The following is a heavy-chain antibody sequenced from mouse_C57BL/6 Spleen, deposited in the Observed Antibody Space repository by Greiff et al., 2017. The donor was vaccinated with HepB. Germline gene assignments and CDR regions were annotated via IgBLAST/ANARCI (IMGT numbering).Heavy chain of an antibody. CDR1: GYTFTDYE. V-gene: IGHV1-15*01. CDR2: IDPETGGT. CDR3: TRGDYLAMDY. Sequence: QVQLQQSGAELVRPGASVTLSCKASGYTFTDYEMHWVKQTPVHGLEWIGAIDPETGGTAYSQKFKGKAILTADKSSSTAYMELRSLTSEDSAVYYCTRGDYLAMDYWGQGTSVTVSS. J-gene: IGHJ4*01.